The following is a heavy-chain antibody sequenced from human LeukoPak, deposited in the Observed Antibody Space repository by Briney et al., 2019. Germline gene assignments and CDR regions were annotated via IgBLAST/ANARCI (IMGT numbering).Heavy chain of an antibody. J-gene: IGHJ4*02. D-gene: IGHD4-11*01. CDR3: ARERTTISTFAFDY. V-gene: IGHV3-48*01. CDR1: GFTFSSYS. Sequence: GGSLRLSCAASGFTFSSYSMNWVRQAPGKGLEWVSYISGSTIYYAESVKGRFTISRDNAKNLLYLQMNSQRAEDTAVYYCARERTTISTFAFDYWGQGTLVTVSS. CDR2: ISGSTI.